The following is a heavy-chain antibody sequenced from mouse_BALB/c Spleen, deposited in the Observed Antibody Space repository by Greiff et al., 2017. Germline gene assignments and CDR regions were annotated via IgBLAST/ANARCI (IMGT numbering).Heavy chain of an antibody. Sequence: LARPGASVKLSCKASGYTFTSYWINWIKQRPGQGLEWIGRIAPGSGSTYYNEMFKGKATLTVDTSSSTAYIQLSSLSSEDSAVYFCAREGFGTYYFDYWGQGTTLTVSS. D-gene: IGHD1-1*02. CDR1: GYTFTSYW. V-gene: IGHV1S41*01. CDR3: AREGFGTYYFDY. CDR2: IAPGSGST. J-gene: IGHJ2*01.